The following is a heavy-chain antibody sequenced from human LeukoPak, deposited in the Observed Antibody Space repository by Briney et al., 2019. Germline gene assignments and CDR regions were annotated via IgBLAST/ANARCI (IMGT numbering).Heavy chain of an antibody. V-gene: IGHV3-21*01. CDR1: EFTFSSYS. Sequence: GGSLRLSCAASEFTFSSYSMNWVRQAPGKGLEWVSYISGGSGYIYYADSVKGRFTISRDNAKNSLYLQMNSPRAEDTAVYYCARAIAVAEGYRGQGTLVTVSS. CDR3: ARAIAVAEGY. D-gene: IGHD6-19*01. CDR2: ISGGSGYI. J-gene: IGHJ4*02.